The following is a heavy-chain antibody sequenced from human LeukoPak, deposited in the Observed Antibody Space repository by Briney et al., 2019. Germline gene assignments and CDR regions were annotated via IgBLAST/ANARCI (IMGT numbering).Heavy chain of an antibody. V-gene: IGHV4-34*01. D-gene: IGHD3-3*01. J-gene: IGHJ5*02. Sequence: SETLSLTCAVYGGSFSGYYWSWIRQPPGKGLEWIGEINHSGSTNYNPSLKSRVTISVDTSKNQFSLKLSSVTPADTAAYYCARSPYDFWSGYYSNWFDPWGQGTLVTVSS. CDR3: ARSPYDFWSGYYSNWFDP. CDR1: GGSFSGYY. CDR2: INHSGST.